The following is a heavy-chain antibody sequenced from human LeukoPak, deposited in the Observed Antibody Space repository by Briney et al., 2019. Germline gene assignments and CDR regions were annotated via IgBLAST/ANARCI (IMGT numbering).Heavy chain of an antibody. J-gene: IGHJ5*02. CDR2: IYPGDSDT. CDR3: ARLLKVAALKSSFDP. Sequence: GESLKSSCKGAGYSFTSYWIGWVRQMPGKGLEWMGIIYPGDSDTRYSPSFQGQGTISADKSISTAYPQWSSLQASDTAMYYCARLLKVAALKSSFDPWGQGTLVTVSS. V-gene: IGHV5-51*01. CDR1: GYSFTSYW. D-gene: IGHD6-13*01.